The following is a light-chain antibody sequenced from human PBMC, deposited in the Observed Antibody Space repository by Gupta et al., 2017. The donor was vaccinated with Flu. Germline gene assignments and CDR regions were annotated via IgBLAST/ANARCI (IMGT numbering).Light chain of an antibody. CDR3: QQYNNWPPFT. J-gene: IGKJ3*01. Sequence: EIVMTQSPATLSVSPGERVTLSCRASQSVSSNLAWYQQKPGQAPRLLIYGASTRATGIPARFSGSGSGTEFTLTISSRQSEDFAVYYCQQYNNWPPFTFGHGTKVDIK. CDR1: QSVSSN. V-gene: IGKV3-15*01. CDR2: GAS.